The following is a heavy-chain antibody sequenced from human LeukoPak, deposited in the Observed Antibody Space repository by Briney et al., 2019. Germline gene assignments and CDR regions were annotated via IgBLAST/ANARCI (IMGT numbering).Heavy chain of an antibody. CDR2: ISYDGSNK. CDR3: AKEPNYYGSGSLDY. J-gene: IGHJ4*02. V-gene: IGHV3-30*18. Sequence: GGSLRLSCAASGFTFSSYGMHWVRQAPGKGLERVAVISYDGSNKYFADSVKGRFTISRDNSKNTLYLQMNSLRAEDTAVYYCAKEPNYYGSGSLDYWGQGTLVTVSS. CDR1: GFTFSSYG. D-gene: IGHD3-10*01.